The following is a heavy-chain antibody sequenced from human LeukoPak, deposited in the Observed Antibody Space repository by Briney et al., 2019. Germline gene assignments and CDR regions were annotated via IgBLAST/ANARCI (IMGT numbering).Heavy chain of an antibody. Sequence: GGTLRLSCAASGLTFSSHAMSWVRQTPGQGLEWVSTISDSGSRTFYTASVKGRFTISRDNSKSTLYLQMNSLRAQDTAIYYCAKGIPRSASCIGDKCYPDSPYLDFWGQGSLVTVSS. CDR1: GLTFSSHA. CDR2: ISDSGSRT. D-gene: IGHD2-15*01. J-gene: IGHJ4*02. CDR3: AKGIPRSASCIGDKCYPDSPYLDF. V-gene: IGHV3-23*01.